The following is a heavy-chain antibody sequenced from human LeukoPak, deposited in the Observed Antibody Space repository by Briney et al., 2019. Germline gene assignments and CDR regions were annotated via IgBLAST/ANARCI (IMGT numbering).Heavy chain of an antibody. J-gene: IGHJ6*02. CDR1: GFTVSSNY. D-gene: IGHD5-18*01. CDR2: IYSGGST. Sequence: GGSLRLSCAASGFTVSSNYMSWVRQAPGKGLEWVSVIYSGGSTYYADSVKGRFTISRHNSKNTLYLQMNSLGAEDTAVYYCARDLAGYSYGGYYYYGMDVWGQGTTVTVSS. CDR3: ARDLAGYSYGGYYYYGMDV. V-gene: IGHV3-53*04.